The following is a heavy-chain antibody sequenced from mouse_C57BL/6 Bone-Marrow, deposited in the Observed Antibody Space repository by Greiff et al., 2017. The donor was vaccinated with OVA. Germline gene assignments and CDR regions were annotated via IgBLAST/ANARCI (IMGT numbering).Heavy chain of an antibody. CDR1: GYSITSGYY. D-gene: IGHD1-1*01. V-gene: IGHV3-6*01. J-gene: IGHJ2*01. CDR3: ASGYGLDY. Sequence: EVKLQESGPGLVKPSQSLSLTCSVTGYSITSGYYWNWIRQFPGNKLEWMGYISYDGSNNYNPSLKNRISITRDTSKNQFFLKLNSVTTEDTATYYCASGYGLDYWGQGTTLTVSS. CDR2: ISYDGSN.